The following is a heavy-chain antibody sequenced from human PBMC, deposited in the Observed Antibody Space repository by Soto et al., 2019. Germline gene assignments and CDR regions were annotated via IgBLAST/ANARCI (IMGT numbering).Heavy chain of an antibody. V-gene: IGHV3-30-3*01. Sequence: QVQLVESGGGVVQPGRSLRLSCAASGFTFSSYAMHWVRQAPGKGLEWVAVISYDGSNKYYADSVKGRFTISRDNSKNPLCLQMNSLRAEDTAVYYCARYYLKVRGVMHGSHGMDVWGQGTTVTVSS. CDR3: ARYYLKVRGVMHGSHGMDV. CDR2: ISYDGSNK. D-gene: IGHD3-10*01. J-gene: IGHJ6*02. CDR1: GFTFSSYA.